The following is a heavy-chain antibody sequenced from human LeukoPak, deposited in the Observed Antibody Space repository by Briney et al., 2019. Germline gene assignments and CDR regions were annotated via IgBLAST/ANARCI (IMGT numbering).Heavy chain of an antibody. CDR1: GFSLSTSGMC. CDR3: ARRYCSAGSCYSEYDHFDY. V-gene: IGHV2-70*11. Sequence: GPTLVNPTQTLTLTCTFSGFSLSTSGMCVSWIRQPPGKALEWLARIDWDDDKYYSTSLKTRLTISKDTSKNQVVLTMTNIDPVDTATYYCARRYCSAGSCYSEYDHFDYWGQGTQVTVSS. J-gene: IGHJ4*02. D-gene: IGHD2-15*01. CDR2: IDWDDDK.